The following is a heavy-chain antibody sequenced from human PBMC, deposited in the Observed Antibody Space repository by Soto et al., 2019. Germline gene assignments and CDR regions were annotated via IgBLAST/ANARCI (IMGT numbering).Heavy chain of an antibody. CDR2: IYYSGST. CDR3: ARESRRASPSFDY. Sequence: SETLSLTCTVSSGSISSGGYYWSWIRQHPGKGLEWIGYIYYSGSTYYNPSLKSRVTISVDTSKNQFSLKLSSVTAADTAVYYCARESRRASPSFDYWGQGTLVTVSS. J-gene: IGHJ4*02. D-gene: IGHD1-26*01. V-gene: IGHV4-31*03. CDR1: SGSISSGGYY.